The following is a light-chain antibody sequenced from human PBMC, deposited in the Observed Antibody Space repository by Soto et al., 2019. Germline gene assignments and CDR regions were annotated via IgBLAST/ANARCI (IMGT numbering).Light chain of an antibody. J-gene: IGLJ1*01. CDR3: SSYTSSSTFYV. CDR2: DVG. CDR1: SSDVGGYNY. V-gene: IGLV2-14*01. Sequence: QSVLTQPASVSGSPGQSITISCTGTSSDVGGYNYVSWYQQRPGKAPKLMIYDVGNRPSGVSNRFSGSKSGNTASLTISGLQAEDEADYYCSSYTSSSTFYVFGTGTKVTVL.